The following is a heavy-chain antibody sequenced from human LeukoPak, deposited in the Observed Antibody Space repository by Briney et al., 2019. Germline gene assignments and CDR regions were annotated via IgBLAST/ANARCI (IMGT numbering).Heavy chain of an antibody. V-gene: IGHV1-3*01. Sequence: ASVKVSCKASGYTFTSYAMHWVRQAPGQRLEWMGWINAGNGNTKYSQKFQGRVTITRDTSASTAYMELSSLRSEDTAVYYCARAYYYDSSGYLSPGPTYYYYGMDVWGQGTTVTVSS. CDR3: ARAYYYDSSGYLSPGPTYYYYGMDV. J-gene: IGHJ6*02. CDR2: INAGNGNT. CDR1: GYTFTSYA. D-gene: IGHD3-22*01.